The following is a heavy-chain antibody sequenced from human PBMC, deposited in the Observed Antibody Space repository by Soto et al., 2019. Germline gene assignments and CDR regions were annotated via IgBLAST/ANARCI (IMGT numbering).Heavy chain of an antibody. CDR3: ARGTWVRSAFDM. CDR1: SGSFSGYY. D-gene: IGHD3-10*01. V-gene: IGHV4-34*01. J-gene: IGHJ3*02. CDR2: INNRGST. Sequence: SETLSLTCAVYSGSFSGYYWSWIRQPPGKGLEWIGEINNRGSTNYNPSLKSRVTISADTSKNQFSLKLSSVTAADTAVYYCARGTWVRSAFDMWGQGTMVTVS.